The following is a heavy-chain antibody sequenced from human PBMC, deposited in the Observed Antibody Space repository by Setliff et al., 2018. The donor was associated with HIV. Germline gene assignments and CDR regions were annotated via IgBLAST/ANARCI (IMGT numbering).Heavy chain of an antibody. CDR2: IYQSGTT. CDR3: ARGGTSSNWFGP. J-gene: IGHJ5*02. CDR1: GYSISSGYY. V-gene: IGHV4-38-2*01. Sequence: PSETLSLTCAVSGYSISSGYYWGWIRQPPGKGLEWIGSIYQSGTTYYNPALKSRVTISLDTSKNQFSLKLTSVTAADTAVYYCARGGTSSNWFGPWGQGTLVTVSS. D-gene: IGHD2-2*01.